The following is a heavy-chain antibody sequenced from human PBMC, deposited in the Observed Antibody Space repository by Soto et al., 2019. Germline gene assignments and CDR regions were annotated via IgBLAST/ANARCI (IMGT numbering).Heavy chain of an antibody. Sequence: QVQLVQSGAEVKKPGASVKVSCKTSGYAFTSSDIHWVRQASGQGLEWMGWMNPNSGNTGYARQFHGRVSMTRTTSISTAYVDLRSLTSDDTAIYYLARVSRDGLGLELDYWGQGTLVTVSS. D-gene: IGHD1-26*01. CDR3: ARVSRDGLGLELDY. V-gene: IGHV1-8*01. CDR1: GYAFTSSD. J-gene: IGHJ4*02. CDR2: MNPNSGNT.